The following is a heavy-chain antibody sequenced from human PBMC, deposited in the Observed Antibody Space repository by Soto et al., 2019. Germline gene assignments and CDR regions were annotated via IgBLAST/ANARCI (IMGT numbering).Heavy chain of an antibody. Sequence: QVQLVQSGAEVKKPGASVKVSCKASGYTLSDANINWVRQAPGQGPEWMGIINPRADSTNYAQKFQGRVPLTRDPPTSPVYMELISLRSEDTAVYYCARDLRAGGDYWGQGTLVTVSS. CDR1: GYTLSDAN. V-gene: IGHV1-46*01. J-gene: IGHJ4*02. CDR2: INPRADST. D-gene: IGHD1-26*01. CDR3: ARDLRAGGDY.